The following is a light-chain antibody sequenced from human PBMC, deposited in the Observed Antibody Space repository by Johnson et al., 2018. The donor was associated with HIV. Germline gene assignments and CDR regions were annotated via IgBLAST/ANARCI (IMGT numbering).Light chain of an antibody. Sequence: QSVLTQPPSVSAASGQKVTISCSGSTSNIGNNYVSWYQQLPGTAPKLLIYENNKRPSGIPDRFSGSKSGTSATLGITGLQTGDEADYYCGTWASSLSAGYVFGTGTKVTVL. CDR1: TSNIGNNY. V-gene: IGLV1-51*02. CDR3: GTWASSLSAGYV. J-gene: IGLJ1*01. CDR2: ENN.